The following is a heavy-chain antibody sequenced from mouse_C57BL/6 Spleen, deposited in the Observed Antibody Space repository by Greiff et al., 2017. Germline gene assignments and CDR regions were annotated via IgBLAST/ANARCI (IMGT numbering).Heavy chain of an antibody. V-gene: IGHV1-15*01. Sequence: QVQLQQSGAELVRPGASVTLSCKASGYTFTDYEMHWVKQTPVHGLEWIGAIDPETGGTAYNQKFKGKAILTADKSSSTAYMELRSLTSEDSAVYYCTLYSDSPAWFAYWGQGTLVTVSA. CDR2: IDPETGGT. CDR1: GYTFTDYE. J-gene: IGHJ3*01. D-gene: IGHD2-4*01. CDR3: TLYSDSPAWFAY.